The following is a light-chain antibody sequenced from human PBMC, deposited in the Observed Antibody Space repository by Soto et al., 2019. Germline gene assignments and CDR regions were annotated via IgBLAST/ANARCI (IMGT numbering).Light chain of an antibody. CDR2: DVS. Sequence: QSVLTQPASVSGSPGQSITISCIGTSSDVGGYNYVSWYQSHPGEAPKLIIYDVSNRPSGVSDRFSGSKSGNTASLTISGLQAEDEADYYCSSYTSSISYVFGTGTKVT. J-gene: IGLJ1*01. CDR3: SSYTSSISYV. V-gene: IGLV2-14*03. CDR1: SSDVGGYNY.